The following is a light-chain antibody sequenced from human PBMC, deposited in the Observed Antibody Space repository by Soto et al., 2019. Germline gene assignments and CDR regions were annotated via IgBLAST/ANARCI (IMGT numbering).Light chain of an antibody. Sequence: EIVMTQSPATLSVSPGERATLSCRASQSISNNLAWYQQKPGQAPRLLIYGASTRASGIPGRFSGSGSGTEFILTISSLQSEDFAVYYCQQHNDWPLIFGGGTRVEIK. CDR2: GAS. CDR1: QSISNN. V-gene: IGKV3-15*01. J-gene: IGKJ4*01. CDR3: QQHNDWPLI.